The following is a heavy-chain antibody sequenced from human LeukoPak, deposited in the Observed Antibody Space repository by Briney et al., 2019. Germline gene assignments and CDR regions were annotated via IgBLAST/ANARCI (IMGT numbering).Heavy chain of an antibody. Sequence: GSLRLSCAASGFTVSSNYMSWIRQPPGKGLEWIGEINHSGSTNYNPSLKSRVTISVDTSKNQFSLKLSSVTAADTAVYYCARARYCSSTSCYAGVDYWGQGTLVTVSS. CDR1: GFTVSSNY. J-gene: IGHJ4*02. CDR2: INHSGST. CDR3: ARARYCSSTSCYAGVDY. D-gene: IGHD2-2*01. V-gene: IGHV4-34*01.